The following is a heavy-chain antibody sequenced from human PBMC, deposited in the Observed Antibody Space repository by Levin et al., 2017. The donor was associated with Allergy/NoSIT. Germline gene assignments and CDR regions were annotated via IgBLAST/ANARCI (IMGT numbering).Heavy chain of an antibody. D-gene: IGHD3-22*01. J-gene: IGHJ6*02. CDR2: INPSGGST. CDR1: GYTFTSYY. V-gene: IGHV1-46*01. Sequence: GESLKISCKASGYTFTSYYMHWVRQAPGQGLEWMGIINPSGGSTSYAQKFQGRVTMTRDTSTSTVYMELSSLRSEDTAVYYCARDLDDSSGYYYDYYYGMDVWGQGTTVTVSS. CDR3: ARDLDDSSGYYYDYYYGMDV.